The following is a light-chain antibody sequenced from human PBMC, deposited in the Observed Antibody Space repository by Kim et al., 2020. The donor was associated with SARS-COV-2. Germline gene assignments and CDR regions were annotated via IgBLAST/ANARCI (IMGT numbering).Light chain of an antibody. Sequence: QPVLTQSPSASASLGASVKLTCTLSSGHSSYAIAWHQQQPEKGPRYLMKLNSDGSHSKGDGIPYRFSGSSSGAERYLTISSLQSEDEADYYCQTWGTGMGVFGGGTQLTVL. V-gene: IGLV4-69*01. J-gene: IGLJ3*02. CDR3: QTWGTGMGV. CDR1: SGHSSYA. CDR2: LNSDGSH.